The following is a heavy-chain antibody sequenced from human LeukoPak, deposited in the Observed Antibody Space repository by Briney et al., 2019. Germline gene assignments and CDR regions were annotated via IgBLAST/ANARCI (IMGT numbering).Heavy chain of an antibody. V-gene: IGHV1-8*01. Sequence: ASVKVSCKASGYTFTSYDFNWLRQATGQGPEWMGWMNPNSGATGYAQKFQGRVTMTRSASINTAYMELTNLRSEDTAVYYCARPYYYDSSGQPIDAFDIWGQGTMVTVSS. CDR1: GYTFTSYD. J-gene: IGHJ3*02. D-gene: IGHD3-22*01. CDR3: ARPYYYDSSGQPIDAFDI. CDR2: MNPNSGAT.